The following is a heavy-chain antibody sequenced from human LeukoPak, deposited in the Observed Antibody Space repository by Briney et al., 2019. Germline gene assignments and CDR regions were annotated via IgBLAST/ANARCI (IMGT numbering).Heavy chain of an antibody. CDR2: ISASGGST. J-gene: IGHJ4*02. CDR1: GFTFSSYG. D-gene: IGHD1-26*01. V-gene: IGHV3-23*01. CDR3: AKDVVGATYFDY. Sequence: GGSLRLSCAASGFTFSSYGMSWVRQAPGKGLEWVSAISASGGSTYYADSVKGRFTISRDNSKNTLYLQMNSLRAEDTAVYYCAKDVVGATYFDYWGQGTLVTVSS.